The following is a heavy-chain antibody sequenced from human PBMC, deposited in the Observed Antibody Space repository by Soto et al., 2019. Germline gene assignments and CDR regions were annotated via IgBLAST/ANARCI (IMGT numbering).Heavy chain of an antibody. D-gene: IGHD3-10*01. CDR1: GFIVSNDH. V-gene: IGHV3-53*01. Sequence: GGSLRLSCAASGFIVSNDHMSWARQAPGKGLEWVSLIYGGGSTYYVDSVKGRFTISRDNSKNTVYLQMNSLRAEDTAVYYCAKDWVPMDVWGQGTTVTVSS. J-gene: IGHJ6*02. CDR3: AKDWVPMDV. CDR2: IYGGGST.